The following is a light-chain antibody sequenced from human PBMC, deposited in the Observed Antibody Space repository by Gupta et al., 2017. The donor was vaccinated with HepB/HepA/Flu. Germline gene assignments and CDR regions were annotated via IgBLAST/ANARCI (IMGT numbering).Light chain of an antibody. Sequence: SALTQPASVSGSPGPSTTIACTGTSSDVGGDTYVYWYPQHPGKAPNLIIYDVSNRHSGVANRVSGSTSGNAAAITISVLQAEDEVDDYCISYPISSTSDVVFGGGTKLTVL. CDR2: DVS. J-gene: IGLJ2*01. CDR1: SSDVGGDTY. V-gene: IGLV2-14*01. CDR3: ISYPISSTSDVV.